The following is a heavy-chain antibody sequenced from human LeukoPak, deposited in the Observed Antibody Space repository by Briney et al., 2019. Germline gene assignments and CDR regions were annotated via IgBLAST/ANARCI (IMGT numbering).Heavy chain of an antibody. D-gene: IGHD3-3*01. CDR1: GFTFSSYW. V-gene: IGHV3-48*01. Sequence: GGSLRLSCAASGFTFSSYWTSWVRQAPGKGPEWVSYIDARSGITYYADSVQGRFTISRDNAKESVFLQMNRLRVDDTAVYYCARTYDFGRGPPGDAFDNWGQGTPVTVSS. CDR3: ARTYDFGRGPPGDAFDN. J-gene: IGHJ3*02. CDR2: IDARSGIT.